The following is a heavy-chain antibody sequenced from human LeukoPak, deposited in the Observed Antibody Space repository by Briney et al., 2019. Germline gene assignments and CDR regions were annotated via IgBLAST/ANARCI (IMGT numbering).Heavy chain of an antibody. CDR1: GGSFSGYY. V-gene: IGHV4-34*01. D-gene: IGHD6-13*01. Sequence: SGTLSLTCAVYGGSFSGYYWSWIRQPPGKGLEWIGEINHSGSTNYNPSLKSRVTISVDTSKNQFSLKLSSVTAADTAVYYCARRSSSWYQVIDYWGQGTLVTVSS. CDR3: ARRSSSWYQVIDY. J-gene: IGHJ4*02. CDR2: INHSGST.